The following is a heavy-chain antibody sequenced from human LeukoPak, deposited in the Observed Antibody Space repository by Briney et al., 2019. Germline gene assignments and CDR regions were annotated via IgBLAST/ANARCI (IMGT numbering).Heavy chain of an antibody. D-gene: IGHD3-16*02. Sequence: SETLSLTCTVSGDSISSSSYYWGWIRQPPGKGLEWIGSMYYSGSTYYNPSLKSRVTISVDTSKNQFSLKLSSVTAADTAVYYCLSLTGHFDYVWGSYRPNYVDYWGQGTPVTVSS. CDR2: MYYSGST. CDR3: LSLTGHFDYVWGSYRPNYVDY. CDR1: GDSISSSSYY. V-gene: IGHV4-39*01. J-gene: IGHJ4*02.